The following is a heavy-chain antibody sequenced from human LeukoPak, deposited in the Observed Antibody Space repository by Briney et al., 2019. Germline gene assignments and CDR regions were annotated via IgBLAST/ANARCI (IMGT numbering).Heavy chain of an antibody. D-gene: IGHD1-26*01. CDR2: ISYDGSNK. J-gene: IGHJ4*02. Sequence: GGSLRLSCAASGFTVSSYAMYWVRQAPGKGLEWVAVISYDGSNKYYADSVKGRFTISRDNSKNTLYLQMNSLRAEDTAVYYCARGSIVGATHFDYWGQGTLVTVSS. CDR3: ARGSIVGATHFDY. CDR1: GFTVSSYA. V-gene: IGHV3-30-3*01.